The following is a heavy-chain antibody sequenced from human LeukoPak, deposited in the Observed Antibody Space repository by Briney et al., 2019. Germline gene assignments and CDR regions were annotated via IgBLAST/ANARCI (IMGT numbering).Heavy chain of an antibody. CDR2: INHSGST. Sequence: PSETLSLTCAVYGGSFSGYYWSWIRQPPGKGLEWIGEINHSGSTNYNPSLKSRVTISVDTSKNQFSLKLNSVTAADTAVYYCAREDTMVPNWFDPWGQGTLVTVSS. CDR3: AREDTMVPNWFDP. CDR1: GGSFSGYY. V-gene: IGHV4-34*01. D-gene: IGHD3-10*01. J-gene: IGHJ5*02.